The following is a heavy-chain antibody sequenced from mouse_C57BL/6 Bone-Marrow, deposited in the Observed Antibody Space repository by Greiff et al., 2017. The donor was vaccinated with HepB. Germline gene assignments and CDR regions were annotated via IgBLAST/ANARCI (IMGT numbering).Heavy chain of an antibody. CDR2: ISNGGGST. Sequence: EVKLVESGGGLVQPGGSLKLSCAASGFTFSDYYMYWVRQTPEKRLEWVAYISNGGGSTYYPDTVKGRCTISRDNAKNTLYLQMSRLKSEDTAMYYCARLNYDYEGAYWGQGTLVTVSA. CDR3: ARLNYDYEGAY. V-gene: IGHV5-12*01. J-gene: IGHJ3*01. D-gene: IGHD2-4*01. CDR1: GFTFSDYY.